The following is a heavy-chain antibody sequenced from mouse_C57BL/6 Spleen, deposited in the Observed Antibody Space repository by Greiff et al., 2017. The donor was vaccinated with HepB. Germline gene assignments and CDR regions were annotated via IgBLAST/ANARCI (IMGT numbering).Heavy chain of an antibody. CDR3: ARRGYYSNYDYAMDY. D-gene: IGHD2-5*01. Sequence: VNVVESGPELVKPGASVKISCKASGYAFSSSWMNWVKQRPGKGLEWIGRIYPGDGDTNYNGKFKGKATLTADKSSSTAYMQLSSLTSEDSAVYFCARRGYYSNYDYAMDYWGQGTSVTVSS. J-gene: IGHJ4*01. V-gene: IGHV1-82*01. CDR1: GYAFSSSW. CDR2: IYPGDGDT.